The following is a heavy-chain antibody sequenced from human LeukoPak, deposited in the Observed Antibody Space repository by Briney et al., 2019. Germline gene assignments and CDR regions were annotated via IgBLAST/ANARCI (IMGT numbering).Heavy chain of an antibody. D-gene: IGHD3-10*01. CDR2: IKSKGNGGTI. CDR1: GFTFPNAW. CDR3: TTDPGTGVRGY. Sequence: RGSLRLSCAASGFTFPNAWVNWVRQAPGKGLEWVGHIKSKGNGGTIDYAAPVKGRFTISGDDSKNTVYLQMNSLEIEDTAVYFCTTDPGTGVRGYWGQGTLVTVSS. V-gene: IGHV3-15*01. J-gene: IGHJ4*02.